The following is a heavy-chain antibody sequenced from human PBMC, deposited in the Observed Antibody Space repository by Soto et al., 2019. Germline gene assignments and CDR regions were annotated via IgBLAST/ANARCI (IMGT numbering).Heavy chain of an antibody. CDR1: VYSVSSNSAA. CDR2: TYYRSNWSN. J-gene: IGHJ6*01. Sequence: SQTLSLTCAIPVYSVSSNSAAWNWISQSPSRGLEWLGRTYYRSNWSNDYAVSVKSRITINPDTSKNQFSLQLYSVTPEDTAVYYCAGVSWFRGMEVLGQGTLFIVSS. CDR3: AGVSWFRGMEV. D-gene: IGHD3-10*01. V-gene: IGHV6-1*01.